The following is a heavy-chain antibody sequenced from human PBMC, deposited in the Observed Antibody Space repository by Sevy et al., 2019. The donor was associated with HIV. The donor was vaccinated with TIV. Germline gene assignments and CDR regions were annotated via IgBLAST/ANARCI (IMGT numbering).Heavy chain of an antibody. D-gene: IGHD2-2*02. V-gene: IGHV4-59*01. CDR2: IYYRGST. J-gene: IGHJ5*02. CDR3: ARVLYCSSTSCYNEGWFDP. CDR1: GGSISSYY. Sequence: SETLSLTCTVSGGSISSYYWSWIRQPPGKGLEWIGYIYYRGSTNYNPSLKSRVTISVDTSKNQFSLKLSSVTAADTAVYYCARVLYCSSTSCYNEGWFDPWGQGTLVTVSS.